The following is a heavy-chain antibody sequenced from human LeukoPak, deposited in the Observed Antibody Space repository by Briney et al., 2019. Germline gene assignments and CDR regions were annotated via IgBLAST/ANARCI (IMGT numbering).Heavy chain of an antibody. D-gene: IGHD2-2*01. Sequence: GGSLRLSCAASGIDVRASGMHWVRQAPGIGLEWVTFTHTDGRDKYYAASVAGPITIARDNSKNTVYLNMNNLRPDETALYYCAREGGTVVIGRFDYWAQGTLVTVPS. CDR2: THTDGRDK. CDR1: GIDVRASG. J-gene: IGHJ4*02. V-gene: IGHV3-30*02. CDR3: AREGGTVVIGRFDY.